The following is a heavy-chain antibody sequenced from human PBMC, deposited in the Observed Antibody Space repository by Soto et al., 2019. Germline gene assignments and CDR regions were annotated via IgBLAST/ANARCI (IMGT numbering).Heavy chain of an antibody. J-gene: IGHJ4*02. CDR1: XFTFSSYG. V-gene: IGHV3-33*01. CDR2: IWYDGSNK. CDR3: ARAYSSSWSLDY. D-gene: IGHD6-13*01. Sequence: PGRSLXLSXAASXFTFSSYGXHWVRQAPGKGLEWVAVIWYDGSNKYYADSVKGRFTISRDNSKNMLYLQMNSLRAEDTAVYYCARAYSSSWSLDYWGQGTLVTVSS.